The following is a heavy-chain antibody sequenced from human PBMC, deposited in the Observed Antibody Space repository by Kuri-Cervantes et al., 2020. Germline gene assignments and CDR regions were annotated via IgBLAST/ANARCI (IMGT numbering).Heavy chain of an antibody. Sequence: ASVKVSCKASGYTFTYRYLHWVRQATGQGLEWMGWMNPNSGNTGYAQKFQGRVTMTRNTSISTAFMELSSLTSEDTAVYYCARDRGFGDEDDYWGQGTLVTVSS. CDR1: GYTFTYRY. CDR3: ARDRGFGDEDDY. D-gene: IGHD3-3*01. V-gene: IGHV1-8*02. J-gene: IGHJ4*02. CDR2: MNPNSGNT.